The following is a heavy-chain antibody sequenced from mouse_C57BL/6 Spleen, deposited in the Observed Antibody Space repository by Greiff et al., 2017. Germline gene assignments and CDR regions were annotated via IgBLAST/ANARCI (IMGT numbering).Heavy chain of an antibody. Sequence: QVQLQQSGPGLVQPSQSLSITCTVSGFSLTSYGVHWVRQSPGKGLEWLGVIWRGGSTDYNAAFMSRLSITKDNSKSQVFFKMNSLQADDTAIYNCAKAGIYDGYYVAFDVWGTGTTVTVSS. CDR3: AKAGIYDGYYVAFDV. CDR1: GFSLTSYG. V-gene: IGHV2-5*01. J-gene: IGHJ1*03. D-gene: IGHD2-3*01. CDR2: IWRGGST.